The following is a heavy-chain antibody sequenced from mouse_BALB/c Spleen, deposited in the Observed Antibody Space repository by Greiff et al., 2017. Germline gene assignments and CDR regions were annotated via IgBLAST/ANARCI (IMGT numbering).Heavy chain of an antibody. V-gene: IGHV5-6-3*01. J-gene: IGHJ3*01. CDR1: GFTFSSYG. CDR3: ARDRAY. Sequence: EVKVVESGGGLVQPGGSLKLSCAASGFTFSSYGMSWVRQTPDKRLELVATINSNGGSTYYPDSVKGRFTISRDNAKNTLYLQMSSLKSEDTAMYYCARDRAYWGQGTLVTVSA. CDR2: INSNGGST.